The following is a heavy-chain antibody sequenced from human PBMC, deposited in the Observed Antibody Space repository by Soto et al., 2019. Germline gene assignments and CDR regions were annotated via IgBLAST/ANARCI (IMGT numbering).Heavy chain of an antibody. CDR1: GFRLRGPA. Sequence: EGQLVESGGGLSNPGKSLPFPCPTLGFRLRGPAINGFRKVSGGGRGGVGRIGSKGNNYATPYAASVKGGFTISRDDSKYTAFLQMNSLKTEDTAVYFCTSGSSGDYDWLDWFDPWGQGSLVTVSS. D-gene: IGHD4-17*01. J-gene: IGHJ5*02. CDR2: IGSKGNNYAT. V-gene: IGHV3-73*02. CDR3: TSGSSGDYDWLDWFDP.